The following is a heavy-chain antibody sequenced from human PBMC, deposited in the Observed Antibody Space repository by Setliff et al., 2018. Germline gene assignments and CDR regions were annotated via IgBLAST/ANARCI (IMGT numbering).Heavy chain of an antibody. V-gene: IGHV4-39*01. D-gene: IGHD1-1*01. CDR2: IHYSGTT. Sequence: SETLSLTCTVSGASITSGTYYWGWIRQPPGKGLEWIGRIHYSGTTYSNASLASRLTISVDTSKTQFSLKLTSVTAADTAVYYCARTGTYRYFDYWGQGTLVTVSS. CDR1: GASITSGTYY. J-gene: IGHJ4*02. CDR3: ARTGTYRYFDY.